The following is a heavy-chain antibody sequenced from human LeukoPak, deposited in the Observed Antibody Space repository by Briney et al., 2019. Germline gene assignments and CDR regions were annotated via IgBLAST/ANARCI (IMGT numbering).Heavy chain of an antibody. V-gene: IGHV3-66*01. J-gene: IGHJ4*02. CDR3: ARRTPYSSGPFDY. D-gene: IGHD6-19*01. Sequence: GGSLRLSCAASGFTVSSNYMSWVRQAPEKGLEGVSVIYSGGSTYYADSVKGRFTISRDNSKNTLYLQMNNLRAEDTAVYYCARRTPYSSGPFDYWGQGTLVTVSS. CDR1: GFTVSSNY. CDR2: IYSGGST.